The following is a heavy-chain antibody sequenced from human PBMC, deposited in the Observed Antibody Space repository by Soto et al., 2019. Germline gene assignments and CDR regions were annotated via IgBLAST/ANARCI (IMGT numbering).Heavy chain of an antibody. D-gene: IGHD4-17*01. CDR3: ARVVRYGDYGYDAFDI. CDR1: GGSISSSSYY. Sequence: SETLSLTCSVSGGSISSSSYYWGWIRQPPGKGLEWIGSLYYSGSTYYNPSLKSRVTISVDTSKNQFSLKLSSVAAADTAVYYCARVVRYGDYGYDAFDIWGQGTMVTVSS. V-gene: IGHV4-39*01. J-gene: IGHJ3*02. CDR2: LYYSGST.